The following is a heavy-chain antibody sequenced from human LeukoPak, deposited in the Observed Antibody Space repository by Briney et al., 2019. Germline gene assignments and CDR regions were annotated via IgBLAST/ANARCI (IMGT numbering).Heavy chain of an antibody. V-gene: IGHV3-66*02. D-gene: IGHD3-22*01. CDR1: GFTVSSNY. CDR3: ARDGRYYDSSGFDY. CDR2: IYSGGST. J-gene: IGHJ4*02. Sequence: PGGSLRLSCAASGFTVSSNYMSWVRQAPGKGLERVSVIYSGGSTYYADSVKGRFTISRDNSKNTLYLQMNSLRAEDTAVYYCARDGRYYDSSGFDYWGQGTLVTVSS.